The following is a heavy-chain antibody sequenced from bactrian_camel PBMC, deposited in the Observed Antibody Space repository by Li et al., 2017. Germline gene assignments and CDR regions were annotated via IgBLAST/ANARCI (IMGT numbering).Heavy chain of an antibody. D-gene: IGHD1*01. V-gene: IGHV3S31*01. CDR2: VDSDGSKK. CDR3: AAARRRGWESRDVGCSSLPVTARYDY. Sequence: QLVESGGGSVQPGGSLRLSCGASGFTSRDYAMSWVRQAPGKGLEWVSAVDSDGSKKYHADSVKGRFTIDKDNAKNTLYLQMNGLKPEDTAMCYCAAARRRGWESRDVGCSSLPVTARYDYWGQGTQVTVS. J-gene: IGHJ4*01. CDR1: GFTSRDYA.